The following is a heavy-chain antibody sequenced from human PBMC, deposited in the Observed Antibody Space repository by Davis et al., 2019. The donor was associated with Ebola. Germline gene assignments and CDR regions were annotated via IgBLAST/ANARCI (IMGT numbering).Heavy chain of an antibody. J-gene: IGHJ3*01. D-gene: IGHD3-9*01. Sequence: GGSLRLSCTDSVITFSSYAMTWVRQAPGKGLEWVSAISGSGGSTYYADSVKGRFTISRDNSKNTLYVQMDSLRVEDTAVYYCARERLDILTGYDGRHAFDLWGQGTMVTVSS. CDR2: ISGSGGST. V-gene: IGHV3-23*01. CDR1: VITFSSYA. CDR3: ARERLDILTGYDGRHAFDL.